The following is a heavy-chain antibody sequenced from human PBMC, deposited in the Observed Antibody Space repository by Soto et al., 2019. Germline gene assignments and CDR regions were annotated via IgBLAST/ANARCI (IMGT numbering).Heavy chain of an antibody. Sequence: SVKVSCKASGGTFSSYAISWVRQAPGQGLEWMGGIIPIFGTANYAQKFQGRVTITADESTSTAYMELSSLRSEDTAVYYCVSSSYYYYYGMDVWGQGTTVTVSS. CDR1: GGTFSSYA. D-gene: IGHD6-6*01. V-gene: IGHV1-69*13. CDR2: IIPIFGTA. CDR3: VSSSYYYYYGMDV. J-gene: IGHJ6*02.